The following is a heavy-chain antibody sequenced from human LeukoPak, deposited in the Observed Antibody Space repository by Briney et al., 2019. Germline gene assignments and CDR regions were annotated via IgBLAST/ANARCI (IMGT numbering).Heavy chain of an antibody. CDR3: GRSGDFWSGSGVAY. Sequence: PGGSLRLSCAASGFTFSNYWMYWVRQAPGKGLVWVSQIKSDGNITNYADSVKGRFTISRDNAKNTLFLQMNGLRAEDTAVYYCGRSGDFWSGSGVAYWGQGTLVTVSS. CDR1: GFTFSNYW. V-gene: IGHV3-74*01. J-gene: IGHJ4*02. D-gene: IGHD3-3*01. CDR2: IKSDGNIT.